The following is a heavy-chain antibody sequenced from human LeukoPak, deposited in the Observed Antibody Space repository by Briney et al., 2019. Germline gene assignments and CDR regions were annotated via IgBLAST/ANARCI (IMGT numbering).Heavy chain of an antibody. J-gene: IGHJ4*02. CDR3: ARDVNPVRGVINY. D-gene: IGHD3-10*02. CDR2: IYYSGST. V-gene: IGHV4-59*06. CDR1: GGSISSYY. Sequence: SETLSLTCTVSGGSISSYYWSWIRQHPGKGLEWIGYIYYSGSTYYNPSLKSRVTISVDTSKNQFSLKLSSVTAADTAVYYCARDVNPVRGVINYWGQGTLVTVSS.